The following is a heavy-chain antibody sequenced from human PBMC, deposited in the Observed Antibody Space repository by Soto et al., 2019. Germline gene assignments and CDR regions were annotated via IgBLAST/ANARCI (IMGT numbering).Heavy chain of an antibody. CDR3: ARAQPRLDYYDSSGNYYYYGMDV. V-gene: IGHV1-46*01. CDR2: INPSGGST. Sequence: GASVKVSCKASGYTFTSYGISWVRQAPGQGLEWMGWINPSGGSTSYAQKFQGRVTMTRDTSTSTVYMELSSLRSEDTAVYYCARAQPRLDYYDSSGNYYYYGMDVWGQGTTVTVSS. D-gene: IGHD3-22*01. J-gene: IGHJ6*02. CDR1: GYTFTSYG.